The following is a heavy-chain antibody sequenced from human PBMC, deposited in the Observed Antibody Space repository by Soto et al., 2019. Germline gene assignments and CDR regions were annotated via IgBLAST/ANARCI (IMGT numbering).Heavy chain of an antibody. CDR3: ARVIVVVPAAMSWFDP. D-gene: IGHD2-2*01. J-gene: IGHJ5*02. V-gene: IGHV4-30-4*01. Sequence: SETLSLTCTVSGGSISSGDYYWSWIRQPPGKGLEWIGYIYYSGSTYYNPSLKSRVTISVDTSKNQFSLKLSSVTAADTAVYYCARVIVVVPAAMSWFDPCGQGTLVTVSS. CDR2: IYYSGST. CDR1: GGSISSGDYY.